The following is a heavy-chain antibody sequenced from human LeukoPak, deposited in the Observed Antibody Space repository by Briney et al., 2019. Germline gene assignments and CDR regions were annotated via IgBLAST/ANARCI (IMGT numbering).Heavy chain of an antibody. CDR3: ATGGYYSSGHDAFDI. CDR1: GYTLTELS. D-gene: IGHD3-22*01. J-gene: IGHJ3*02. V-gene: IGHV1-24*01. Sequence: ASVKVSCKVSGYTLTELSMHWVRQAPGKGLEWMGGFDPEGGETIYAQKFQGRVTMTEDTSTDTAYMELSSLRSEDTAVYYCATGGYYSSGHDAFDIWGQGTMVTVSS. CDR2: FDPEGGET.